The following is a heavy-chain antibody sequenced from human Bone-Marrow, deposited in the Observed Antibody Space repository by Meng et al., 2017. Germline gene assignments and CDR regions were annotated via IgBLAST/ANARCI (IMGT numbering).Heavy chain of an antibody. Sequence: SEPLSPTCAVDGGTFSNYYWTWIRQSPGRGLEWIGEITHRGGATYNPSLRSRVTKSVDTSKNQFSLKVNSVTAAETAVYYCARGRRYEYYYAMDVWGQGTTVTVSS. J-gene: IGHJ6*02. D-gene: IGHD3-16*02. CDR1: GGTFSNYY. CDR2: ITHRGGA. CDR3: ARGRRYEYYYAMDV. V-gene: IGHV4-34*01.